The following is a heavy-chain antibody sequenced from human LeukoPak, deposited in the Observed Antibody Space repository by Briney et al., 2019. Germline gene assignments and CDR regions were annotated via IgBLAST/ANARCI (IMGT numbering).Heavy chain of an antibody. Sequence: SETLSLTCAVYGGSFSGYYWSWIRQPPGKGLEWIGEINHRGSTNYNPSLKSRVTISVDTSKNQFSLKLSSVTAADTAVYYCARLLVVTAIKNWFDPWGQGTLVTVSS. V-gene: IGHV4-34*01. D-gene: IGHD2-21*02. CDR1: GGSFSGYY. CDR3: ARLLVVTAIKNWFDP. J-gene: IGHJ5*02. CDR2: INHRGST.